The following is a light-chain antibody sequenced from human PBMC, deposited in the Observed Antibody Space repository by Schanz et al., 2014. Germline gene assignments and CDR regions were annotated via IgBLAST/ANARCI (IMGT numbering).Light chain of an antibody. V-gene: IGKV1-9*01. J-gene: IGKJ2*01. Sequence: IQLTQSPSSLSASVGDRVTITCRASQGLSSYLAWYQQKPGKDPKLLIYAASTLQSGVQSRFSGSGSGTDFTLTISSLQTEDFANYYCQQLNSYPYTFGQGTKLEIK. CDR2: AAS. CDR1: QGLSSY. CDR3: QQLNSYPYT.